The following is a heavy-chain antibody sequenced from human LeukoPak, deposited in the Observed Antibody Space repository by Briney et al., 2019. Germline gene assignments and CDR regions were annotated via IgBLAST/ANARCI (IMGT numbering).Heavy chain of an antibody. V-gene: IGHV3-23*01. D-gene: IGHD1-26*01. CDR3: AQGPGRWKSGSYYMDY. Sequence: GGSLRLSCAASGFTFSSYAMSWVRQAPGKGLEWVSAMSASGSATYYADSVKGRFTISGDNSKSTLYLQMNSLGAEDAAVYFCAQGPGRWKSGSYYMDYWGQGTLVTVSS. CDR1: GFTFSSYA. J-gene: IGHJ4*02. CDR2: MSASGSAT.